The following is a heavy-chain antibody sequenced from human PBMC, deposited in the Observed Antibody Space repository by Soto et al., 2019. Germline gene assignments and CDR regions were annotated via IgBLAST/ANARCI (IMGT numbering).Heavy chain of an antibody. CDR3: ARAESVAATPFDY. CDR1: GFTFSSYS. J-gene: IGHJ4*02. CDR2: ISSSSSYI. Sequence: GGSLRLSCAASGFTFSSYSMNWVRQAPGKGLEWVSSISSSSSYIYYADSVKGRFTISRDNAKNSLYLQMNSLRAEDTAVYYCARAESVAATPFDYWGQGTLVTVSS. V-gene: IGHV3-21*01. D-gene: IGHD2-15*01.